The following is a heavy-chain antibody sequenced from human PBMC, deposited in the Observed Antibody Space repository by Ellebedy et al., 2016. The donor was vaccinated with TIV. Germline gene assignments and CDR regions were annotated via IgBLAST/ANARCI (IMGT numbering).Heavy chain of an antibody. V-gene: IGHV3-23*01. J-gene: IGHJ4*02. CDR2: IYGGGGTT. Sequence: GESLKISCAASGLTFSSYSMHWVRQTPGKGLEWVSGIYGGGGTTYYADSVKGRFTISRDNSKNTLYLQMNSLRAEDTAVYYCAQRGADYWGQGTLVTVSS. D-gene: IGHD3-16*01. CDR1: GLTFSSYS. CDR3: AQRGADY.